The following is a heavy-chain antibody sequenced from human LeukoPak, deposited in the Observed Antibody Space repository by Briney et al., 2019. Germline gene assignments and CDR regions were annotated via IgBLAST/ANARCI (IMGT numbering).Heavy chain of an antibody. CDR2: IWYDGSNK. J-gene: IGHJ4*02. Sequence: GGSLRLSCVASGFTFRSYGMNWVRQTPGKGLEWVAAIWYDGSNKYYADSVKGRFTISKDNSKDTLYLQMNSLRVEDTAVYYCARLRDTVTSASDYWGQGTLVTVSS. D-gene: IGHD4-17*01. CDR3: ARLRDTVTSASDY. CDR1: GFTFRSYG. V-gene: IGHV3-33*01.